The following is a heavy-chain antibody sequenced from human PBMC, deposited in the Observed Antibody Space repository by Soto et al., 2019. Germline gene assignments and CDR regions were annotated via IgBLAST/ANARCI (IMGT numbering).Heavy chain of an antibody. CDR2: IDESGDS. D-gene: IGHD1-1*01. V-gene: IGHV4-39*02. J-gene: IGHJ4*02. Sequence: QLQLQESGPGLVKPSETLSLTCTVSVGPIRSSSHYWGWIRQSPGTVLEWIGSIDESGDSYYNPSLKSRVTILGDTSKNQFSLKLMSVTGADSAIYYCAREGGYVDYWGQGTLVTVSS. CDR3: AREGGYVDY. CDR1: VGPIRSSSHY.